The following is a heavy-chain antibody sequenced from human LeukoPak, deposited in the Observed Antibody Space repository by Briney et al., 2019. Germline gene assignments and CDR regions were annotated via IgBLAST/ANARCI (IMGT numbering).Heavy chain of an antibody. J-gene: IGHJ4*02. CDR1: GDSVSSNSAA. CDR2: TYYRSKWYN. Sequence: SQTLSLTCAISGDSVSSNSAAWNWIRRSPSRGLEWLGRTYYRSKWYNDYAVSVKSRITINPDTSKNQFSLQLNSVTPEDAAVYYCARALRYSGSCYSAPKSLFDYWGQGTLVTVSS. D-gene: IGHD6-13*01. V-gene: IGHV6-1*01. CDR3: ARALRYSGSCYSAPKSLFDY.